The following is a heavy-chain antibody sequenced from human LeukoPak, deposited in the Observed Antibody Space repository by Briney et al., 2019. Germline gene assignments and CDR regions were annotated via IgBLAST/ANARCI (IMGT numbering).Heavy chain of an antibody. CDR2: IIPIFGTA. D-gene: IGHD3-10*01. J-gene: IGHJ4*02. CDR1: GGTFSSYA. CDR3: VKGSSKTAFDY. V-gene: IGHV1-69*05. Sequence: SVKVSCKASGGTFSSYAISWVRPAPGPGLEWMGRIIPIFGTANYAQKFQGRVTITTDESTSTVYMELSSLRSEDTAVYYCVKGSSKTAFDYWGQGTLVTVSS.